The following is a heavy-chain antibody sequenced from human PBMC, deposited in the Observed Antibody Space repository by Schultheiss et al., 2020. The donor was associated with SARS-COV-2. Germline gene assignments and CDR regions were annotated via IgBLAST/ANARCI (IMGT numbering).Heavy chain of an antibody. V-gene: IGHV3-33*08. D-gene: IGHD3-22*01. CDR2: IWYDGSNK. Sequence: GESMKISCAASGFTFSSYGMHWVRQAPGKGLEWVAVIWYDGSNKYYADSVKGRFTISRDNSKNTLYLQMNSLRAEDTAVYYCARTKTYYYDSSGVNNWFDPWGQGTLVTVSS. CDR3: ARTKTYYYDSSGVNNWFDP. CDR1: GFTFSSYG. J-gene: IGHJ5*02.